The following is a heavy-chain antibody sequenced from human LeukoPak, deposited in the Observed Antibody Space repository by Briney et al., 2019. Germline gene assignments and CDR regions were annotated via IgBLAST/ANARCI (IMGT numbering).Heavy chain of an antibody. D-gene: IGHD6-6*01. V-gene: IGHV4-30-4*08. J-gene: IGHJ2*01. CDR1: GGSISSGDYY. CDR2: IYYSGST. Sequence: SETLSLTCTVSGGSISSGDYYWSWIRQPPGKGLEWIGYIYYSGSTYYNPSLKGRVTISVDTAKNQFSLKLSSVTAADKAAYYCAREPYSSSPSVEYFDLWGRGTLVTVSS. CDR3: AREPYSSSPSVEYFDL.